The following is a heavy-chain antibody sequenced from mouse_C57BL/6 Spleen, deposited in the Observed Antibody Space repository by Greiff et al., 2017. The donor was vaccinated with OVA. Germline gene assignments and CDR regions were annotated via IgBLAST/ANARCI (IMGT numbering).Heavy chain of an antibody. Sequence: EVKLVESGGGLVKPGGSLKLSCAASGFTFSSYAMSWVRQTPEKRLEWVATISDGGSYTYYPDNVKGRFTISRDNAKNNLYLQMSHLKSEDTAMYYCARDRGYYYAMDYWGQGTSVTVSS. D-gene: IGHD3-1*01. V-gene: IGHV5-4*01. CDR3: ARDRGYYYAMDY. CDR2: ISDGGSYT. J-gene: IGHJ4*01. CDR1: GFTFSSYA.